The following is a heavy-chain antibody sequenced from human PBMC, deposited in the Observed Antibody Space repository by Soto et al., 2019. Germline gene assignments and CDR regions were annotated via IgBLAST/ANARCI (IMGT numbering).Heavy chain of an antibody. CDR1: GFTFSSYA. D-gene: IGHD4-4*01. CDR3: AKDSNKYSSSLRGRYFDY. Sequence: GGSLRLSCEASGFTFSSYAMSWVRQAPGKWLEWVSAISGSGGSNTFYADSVKGRFTISRDNSKNTLFLKMNSLGAEDTAVYYCAKDSNKYSSSLRGRYFDYWGQGIGVTVYS. CDR2: ISGSGGSNT. J-gene: IGHJ4*02. V-gene: IGHV3-23*01.